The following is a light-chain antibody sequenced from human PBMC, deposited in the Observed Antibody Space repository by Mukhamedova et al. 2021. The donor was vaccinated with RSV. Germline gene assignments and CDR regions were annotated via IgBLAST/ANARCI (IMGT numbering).Light chain of an antibody. Sequence: DQQKPGQAPRLLIYGASTRAAGIPSRFSGSGSGTDYTLTINSLQPEDFAIYSCQQYYRAPYTFGQGTKLQIK. V-gene: IGKV3-15*01. CDR2: GAS. J-gene: IGKJ2*01. CDR3: QQYYRAPYT.